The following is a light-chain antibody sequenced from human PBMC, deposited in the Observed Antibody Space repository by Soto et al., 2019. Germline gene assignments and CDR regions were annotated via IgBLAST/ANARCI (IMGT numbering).Light chain of an antibody. CDR3: QQRSSWPVT. V-gene: IGKV3-11*01. CDR2: DAS. Sequence: DIVLTQSPATLSLSPGDRATLSCRASQSVSTYLAWYQQKPGKAPRLLIYDASSRATGIPARFSGSGSGTEFTLTISSLEPADFAVYYCQQRSSWPVTFGQGTRVEIK. CDR1: QSVSTY. J-gene: IGKJ1*01.